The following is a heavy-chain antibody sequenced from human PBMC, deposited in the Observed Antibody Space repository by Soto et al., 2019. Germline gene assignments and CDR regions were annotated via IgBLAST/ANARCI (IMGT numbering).Heavy chain of an antibody. J-gene: IGHJ1*01. CDR3: AKPYSSSWYPAEYFQH. Sequence: QVQLVESGGGVVQPGRSLRLSCAASGFTFSSSCMHWVRQAPGKGLEWVAVISYDGSNKSYADSVKGRFTISRDNSKNTLYLQMNSLRAEDTAVYYCAKPYSSSWYPAEYFQHWGQGTLVTVSS. V-gene: IGHV3-30*18. CDR2: ISYDGSNK. CDR1: GFTFSSSC. D-gene: IGHD6-13*01.